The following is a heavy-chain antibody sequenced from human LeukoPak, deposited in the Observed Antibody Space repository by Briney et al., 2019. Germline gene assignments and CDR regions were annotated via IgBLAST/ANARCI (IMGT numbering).Heavy chain of an antibody. CDR1: GFTFSSYA. Sequence: GGSLRLSCAASGFTFSSYAMSWVRQAPGKGLEWVSAISGSGGSTYYADPVKGRFTISRDNSKNTLYLQMNSLRAEDTAVYYCAKATYSSSWYFDYWGQGTLVTVSS. V-gene: IGHV3-23*01. CDR2: ISGSGGST. CDR3: AKATYSSSWYFDY. D-gene: IGHD6-13*01. J-gene: IGHJ4*02.